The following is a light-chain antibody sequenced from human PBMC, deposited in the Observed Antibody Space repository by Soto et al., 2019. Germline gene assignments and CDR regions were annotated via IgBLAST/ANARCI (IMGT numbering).Light chain of an antibody. CDR1: QGINKY. CDR3: QQYDSLPLT. CDR2: DAS. J-gene: IGKJ4*01. V-gene: IGKV1-33*01. Sequence: DIQMTQSPSSLSASVGDRITITCRASQGINKYLNWYQQKPGKAPKVLIYDASNLETGVPSRFSGGGSGTDFTFTISSLQPEDFATYYCQQYDSLPLTFGGGTKVDMK.